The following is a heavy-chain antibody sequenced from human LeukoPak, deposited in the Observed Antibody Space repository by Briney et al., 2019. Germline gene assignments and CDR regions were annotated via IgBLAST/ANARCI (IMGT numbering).Heavy chain of an antibody. J-gene: IGHJ6*03. V-gene: IGHV1-46*01. D-gene: IGHD1-1*01. CDR3: ATLSPSTTGTTTDYYYYMDV. Sequence: PVASVKVSCKAFGYTFTSNYMHWVRQAPGQGPEWMGVISPSGGSTTYAQKFQGRVTMTEDTSTDTAYMELSSLRSEDTAVYYCATLSPSTTGTTTDYYYYMDVWGKGTTVTVSS. CDR1: GYTFTSNY. CDR2: ISPSGGST.